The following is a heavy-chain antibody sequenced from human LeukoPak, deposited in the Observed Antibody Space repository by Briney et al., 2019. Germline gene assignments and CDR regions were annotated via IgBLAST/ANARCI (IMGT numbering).Heavy chain of an antibody. J-gene: IGHJ4*02. D-gene: IGHD5-18*01. CDR2: ISYDGSNK. CDR1: GFTFSSYG. Sequence: PGRSLRLRCAASGFTFSSYGMHWVRQATGKGLEWVAVISYDGSNKYYADSVKGRFTISRDNSKNTLYLQMNSLRAEDTAVYYCAKDRIQLWVMGYWGQGTLVTVSS. V-gene: IGHV3-30*18. CDR3: AKDRIQLWVMGY.